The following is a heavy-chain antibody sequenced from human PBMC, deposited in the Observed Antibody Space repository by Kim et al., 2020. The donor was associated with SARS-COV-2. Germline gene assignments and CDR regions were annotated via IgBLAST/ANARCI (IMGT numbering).Heavy chain of an antibody. Sequence: GGSLRLSCAASGFTFSSYEMNWVRQAPGKGLEWVSYISSSGSTIYYADSVKGRFTISRDNAKNSLYLQMNSLRAEYTAVYYCARGGPYYSNYYGRYHGMDVWGQGTTVTVSS. CDR2: ISSSGSTI. J-gene: IGHJ6*02. D-gene: IGHD4-4*01. CDR1: GFTFSSYE. V-gene: IGHV3-48*03. CDR3: ARGGPYYSNYYGRYHGMDV.